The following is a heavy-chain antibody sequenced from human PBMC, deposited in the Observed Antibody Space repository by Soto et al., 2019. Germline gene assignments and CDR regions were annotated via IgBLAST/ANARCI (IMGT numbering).Heavy chain of an antibody. CDR1: GFTFSSYS. Sequence: PGGSLRLSCAASGFTFSSYSMNWVRQAPGKGLEWVSYISSSSSTIYYADSVKGRFTISRDNAKNSLYLQMNSLRAEDTAVYYCARDHYYGSGSSAYNWFDPWGQGTLVTVSS. J-gene: IGHJ5*02. CDR3: ARDHYYGSGSSAYNWFDP. D-gene: IGHD3-10*01. CDR2: ISSSSSTI. V-gene: IGHV3-48*01.